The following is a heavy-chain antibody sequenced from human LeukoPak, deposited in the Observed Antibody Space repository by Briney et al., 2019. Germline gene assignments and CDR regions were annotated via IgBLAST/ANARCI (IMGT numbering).Heavy chain of an antibody. J-gene: IGHJ4*02. CDR3: ARDRGGRATYFDY. Sequence: GGSLRLSCAASGLTFSSYAMHWVRQAPGKGLEWVAVISYDGSNKYYADSVKGRFTISRDNSKNTLYLQMNSLRAEDTAVYYCARDRGGRATYFDYWGQGTLVTVSS. CDR1: GLTFSSYA. CDR2: ISYDGSNK. V-gene: IGHV3-30*04. D-gene: IGHD3-10*01.